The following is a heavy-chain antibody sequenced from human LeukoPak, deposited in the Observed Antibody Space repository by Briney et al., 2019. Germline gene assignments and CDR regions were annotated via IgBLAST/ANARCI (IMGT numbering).Heavy chain of an antibody. CDR3: ARGPDYDILADYFDY. D-gene: IGHD3-9*01. V-gene: IGHV3-30*04. J-gene: IGHJ4*02. CDR2: ISYDGSNR. CDR1: GFTFSSYA. Sequence: GKSLRLSCAASGFTFSSYAMHWVRQVPGKGLEWMAVISYDGSNRYYADSVKGRVTISRDNSKNTLFLQMNSLRPEGTAVYYCARGPDYDILADYFDYWGQGTLVTVSS.